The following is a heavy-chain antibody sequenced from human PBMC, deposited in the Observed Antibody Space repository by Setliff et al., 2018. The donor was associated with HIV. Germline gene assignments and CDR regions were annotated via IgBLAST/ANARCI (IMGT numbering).Heavy chain of an antibody. V-gene: IGHV4-59*08. Sequence: SETLSLTCTVSGGLVTSLYWSWIRQPPGGGLEWIGYIYFTGSYYYNPSLKSRVTMSLDTSKNQFSLKLTSVAAADTAMYYCARQSAATPDWIAPWGQGTLVTVSS. CDR2: IYFTGSY. CDR3: ARQSAATPDWIAP. D-gene: IGHD2-15*01. CDR1: GGLVTSLY. J-gene: IGHJ5*02.